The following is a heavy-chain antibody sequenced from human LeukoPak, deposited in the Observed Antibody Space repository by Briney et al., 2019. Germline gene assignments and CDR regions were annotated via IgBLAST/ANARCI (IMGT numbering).Heavy chain of an antibody. V-gene: IGHV4-4*07. J-gene: IGHJ4*02. Sequence: PSETLSLTCTVSGGSISSYYWSWIRQPAGKGLEWIGRIYTSGSTNYNPSLKSRVTMSVDTPKNQFSLKLSSVTAADTAVYYCARDTGYGGWYELGYWGQGTLVTVSS. CDR2: IYTSGST. CDR3: ARDTGYGGWYELGY. D-gene: IGHD6-19*01. CDR1: GGSISSYY.